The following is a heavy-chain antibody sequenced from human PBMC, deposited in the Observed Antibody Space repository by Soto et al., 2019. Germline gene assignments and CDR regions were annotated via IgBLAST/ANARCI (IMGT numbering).Heavy chain of an antibody. CDR1: GYTFTSYY. D-gene: IGHD3-22*01. CDR3: ARVPSYYDSSGYIPPFDY. J-gene: IGHJ4*02. V-gene: IGHV1-46*01. Sequence: QVQLVQSGAEVKKPGASVKVSCKASGYTFTSYYMHWVRQAPGQGLEWMGIINPSGGSTSYAQKFQGRVTMTRDTSTSTVYMELSSLRSEDTAVYYCARVPSYYDSSGYIPPFDYWGQGTLVTVSS. CDR2: INPSGGST.